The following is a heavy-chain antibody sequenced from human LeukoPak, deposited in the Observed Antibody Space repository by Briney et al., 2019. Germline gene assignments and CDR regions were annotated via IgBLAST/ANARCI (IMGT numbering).Heavy chain of an antibody. V-gene: IGHV3-21*01. CDR3: ARTPRFLEWLMDV. Sequence: PGGSLRLSCAASGFTFSSYSMHWVRQAQGKGLEWVSSISSSSSYIYYADSVKGRFTISRENAKNSLYLQTNSLRAEDTAVYYCARTPRFLEWLMDVWGKGTTVTVSS. CDR2: ISSSSSYI. D-gene: IGHD3-3*01. J-gene: IGHJ6*04. CDR1: GFTFSSYS.